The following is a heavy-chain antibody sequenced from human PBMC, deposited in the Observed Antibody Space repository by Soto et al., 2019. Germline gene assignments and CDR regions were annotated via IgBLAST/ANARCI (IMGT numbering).Heavy chain of an antibody. J-gene: IGHJ6*03. CDR3: AKGPCPGVKCYSDYMDV. V-gene: IGHV3-9*01. CDR1: GFRFGDYA. Sequence: DVQLVESGGGLVQPGRSLRLSCEVSGFRFGDYAMHWVRQAPGKGLEWVSGIFWNSGTIDYEASVKGRFNISRDNAKKSLYLQMNSLRPEDTALYYCAKGPCPGVKCYSDYMDVWGKGTAVTVSS. D-gene: IGHD7-27*01. CDR2: IFWNSGTI.